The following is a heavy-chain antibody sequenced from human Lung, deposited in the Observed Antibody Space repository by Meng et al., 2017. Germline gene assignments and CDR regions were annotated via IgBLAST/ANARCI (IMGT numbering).Heavy chain of an antibody. V-gene: IGHV3-23*01. CDR2: ISSTGDST. J-gene: IGHJ5*02. CDR3: AKEAAMAS. CDR1: GFTFTAFS. D-gene: IGHD5-18*01. Sequence: EVQLMESGGGLVQPGGSLRLSCAASGFTFTAFSMTWVRQAPGKGLEWVSTISSTGDSTFYPDSVKGRFIVSRDNSKNTLDLQMNSLRAEDTAIYYCAKEAAMASWGQGTLVTVSS.